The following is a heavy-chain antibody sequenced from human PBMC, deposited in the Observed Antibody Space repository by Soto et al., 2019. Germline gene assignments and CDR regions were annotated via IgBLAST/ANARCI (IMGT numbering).Heavy chain of an antibody. V-gene: IGHV3-21*01. D-gene: IGHD2-15*01. CDR3: ARERCSGGTCHAAFDY. CDR1: RFTFSTYS. CDR2: IDKTGRHS. Sequence: GGSLRLSCAASRFTFSTYSMNWVRQTPGKGLEWVSSIDKTGRHSYYADSVKGRFTISRDNAKNSLSLQMNSLRAEDTAVYYCARERCSGGTCHAAFDYWGRGTLVTVSS. J-gene: IGHJ4*02.